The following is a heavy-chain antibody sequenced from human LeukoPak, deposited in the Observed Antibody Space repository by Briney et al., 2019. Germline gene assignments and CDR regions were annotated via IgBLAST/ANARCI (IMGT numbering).Heavy chain of an antibody. D-gene: IGHD2-2*01. V-gene: IGHV3-15*01. CDR3: TTDNAPGMDV. Sequence: PGGSLRLSCAASVFTFSNAWMSWVRQAPGKGLEWVGLIRDKPDGGTTDYAAPVEGRFTISRDDSKSMLYLQMNSLKTEDTAVYYCTTDNAPGMDVWGQGTTVTVSS. J-gene: IGHJ6*02. CDR1: VFTFSNAW. CDR2: IRDKPDGGTT.